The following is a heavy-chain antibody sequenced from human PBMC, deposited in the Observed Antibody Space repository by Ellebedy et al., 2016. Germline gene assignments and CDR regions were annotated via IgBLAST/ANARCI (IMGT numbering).Heavy chain of an antibody. CDR1: GFTVSTNY. D-gene: IGHD2-15*01. CDR3: ARGVGSGWFDP. J-gene: IGHJ5*02. CDR2: IFSDGNT. V-gene: IGHV3-53*01. Sequence: GESLKISCAASGFTVSTNYMKWVRQAPGKGLEWVSAIFSDGNTYYADSVKGRFTISRDNSKKTLYLQMNSLRAEETAVYYCARGVGSGWFDPWGQGTLVTVSS.